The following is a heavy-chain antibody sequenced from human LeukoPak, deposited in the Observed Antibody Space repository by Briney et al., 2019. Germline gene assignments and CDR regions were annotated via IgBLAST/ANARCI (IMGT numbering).Heavy chain of an antibody. Sequence: PSETLSLTCTVSGGSISSYYWSWIRQPPGKGLEWIGYIYYSRSTNYNPSLKSRVTISVDTSKNQFSLKLSSVTAADTAVYYCARGYYDSSGYFSYYYYYMDVWGKKTTVTISS. V-gene: IGHV4-59*01. D-gene: IGHD3-22*01. CDR1: GGSISSYY. J-gene: IGHJ6*03. CDR3: ARGYYDSSGYFSYYYYYMDV. CDR2: IYYSRST.